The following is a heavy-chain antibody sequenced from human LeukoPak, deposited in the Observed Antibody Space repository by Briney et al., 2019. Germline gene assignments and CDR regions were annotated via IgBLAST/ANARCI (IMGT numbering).Heavy chain of an antibody. J-gene: IGHJ4*02. CDR3: AIGPLNDSSGYYFDY. V-gene: IGHV1-69*05. D-gene: IGHD3-22*01. CDR1: GGTFSSYA. Sequence: ASVKVSCKASGGTFSSYAISWVRQAPGQGLEWMGRIIPIFGTANYAQKLQGRVTITTDESTSTAYMELSSLRSEDTAVYYCAIGPLNDSSGYYFDYWGQGTLVTVSS. CDR2: IIPIFGTA.